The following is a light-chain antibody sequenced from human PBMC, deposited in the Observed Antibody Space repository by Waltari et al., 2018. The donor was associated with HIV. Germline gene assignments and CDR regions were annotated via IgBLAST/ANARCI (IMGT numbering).Light chain of an antibody. Sequence: EIVMTQSPATLSVSPGERATLSCRASQSVSSNLAWNQQKPGQAPRLLSYGASPRATGIPARFSGSGSGTEFTLTISSLQSEDFAVYYCQQYNNWPPLFTFGPGTKVDIK. J-gene: IGKJ3*01. CDR1: QSVSSN. CDR2: GAS. CDR3: QQYNNWPPLFT. V-gene: IGKV3-15*01.